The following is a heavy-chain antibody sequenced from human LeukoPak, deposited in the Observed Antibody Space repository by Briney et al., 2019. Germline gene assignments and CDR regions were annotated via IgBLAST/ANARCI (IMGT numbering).Heavy chain of an antibody. Sequence: ASVKVSCKASGYTFTSYGISWVRQAPGQGLEWMGWISAYNGNTNYAQKLQGRVTMTTDTSTSTAYMELRSLRSDDTAVYYCARDRGRYCGGDCYSYDSWGQGTMVTVSS. J-gene: IGHJ3*01. V-gene: IGHV1-18*01. CDR1: GYTFTSYG. D-gene: IGHD2-21*02. CDR3: ARDRGRYCGGDCYSYDS. CDR2: ISAYNGNT.